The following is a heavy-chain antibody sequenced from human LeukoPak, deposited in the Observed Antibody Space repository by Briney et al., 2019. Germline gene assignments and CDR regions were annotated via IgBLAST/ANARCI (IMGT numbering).Heavy chain of an antibody. CDR3: AKTLTGGYFDY. CDR2: ISGSGDST. J-gene: IGHJ4*02. V-gene: IGHV3-23*01. D-gene: IGHD7-27*01. Sequence: PGGSLRHSCAASGFTFSSYAMSWVRQAPGKGLEWVSAISGSGDSTFYADSVKDRFTISRDNSKNTLYLQMNSLRAEDTAVYYCAKTLTGGYFDYWGQGTLVTVSS. CDR1: GFTFSSYA.